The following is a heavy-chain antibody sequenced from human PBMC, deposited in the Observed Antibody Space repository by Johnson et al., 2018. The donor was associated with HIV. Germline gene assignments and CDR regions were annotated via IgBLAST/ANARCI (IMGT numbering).Heavy chain of an antibody. Sequence: EVQLVESGGGVVQPGRSLTLSCAASGFSLSNYGMHWVRQAPGKGLEWVSYISSSGSTIYYADSVKGRFTISRDNAKNSLYLQMNSLRAEDTALYYCARYNSGWDPHAFDIWGQGTMVTISS. D-gene: IGHD6-19*01. CDR1: GFSLSNYG. CDR2: ISSSGSTI. V-gene: IGHV3-48*04. J-gene: IGHJ3*02. CDR3: ARYNSGWDPHAFDI.